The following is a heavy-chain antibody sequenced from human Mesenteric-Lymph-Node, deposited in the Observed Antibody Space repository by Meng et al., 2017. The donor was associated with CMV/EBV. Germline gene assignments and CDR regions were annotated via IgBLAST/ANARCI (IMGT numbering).Heavy chain of an antibody. CDR1: GGTFSSYA. D-gene: IGHD2-2*01. CDR3: ARVSVVVPAAMQKNVKPYYYYYGMDV. CDR2: IIPILGIA. V-gene: IGHV1-69*10. Sequence: SVKVSCKASGGTFSSYAISWVRQAPGQGLEWMGGIIPILGIANYAQKFQGRVTITADKSTSTAYMELSSLRSEDTAVYYCARVSVVVPAAMQKNVKPYYYYYGMDVWGQGTTVTVSS. J-gene: IGHJ6*02.